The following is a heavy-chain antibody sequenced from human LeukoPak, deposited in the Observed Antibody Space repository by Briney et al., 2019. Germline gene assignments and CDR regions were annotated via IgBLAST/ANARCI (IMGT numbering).Heavy chain of an antibody. CDR2: ISSSSSYI. J-gene: IGHJ4*02. D-gene: IGHD3-16*01. V-gene: IGHV3-21*01. CDR3: AREGNDYYYDQ. Sequence: GRSLRLSCAASGFTFSSYSMNWVRQAPGKGLEWVSSISSSSSYIYYADSVKGRFTISRDNAKNSLYLQVASLRGDDTATYYCAREGNDYYYDQWGQGTLVTVSP. CDR1: GFTFSSYS.